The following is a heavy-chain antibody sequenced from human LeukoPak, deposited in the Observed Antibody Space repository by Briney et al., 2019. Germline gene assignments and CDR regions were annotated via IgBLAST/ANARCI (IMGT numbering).Heavy chain of an antibody. D-gene: IGHD4-17*01. CDR1: GGSISSYY. Sequence: KPSETLSLTCTVSGGSISSYYWSWIRQPPGKGLEWIGYIYYSGSTNYNPSLKSRVTISVDTSKNQFSLKLSSVTAADTAVYYCARDLSPYGDYVRSAFDIWGQGTMVTVSS. V-gene: IGHV4-59*01. CDR2: IYYSGST. CDR3: ARDLSPYGDYVRSAFDI. J-gene: IGHJ3*02.